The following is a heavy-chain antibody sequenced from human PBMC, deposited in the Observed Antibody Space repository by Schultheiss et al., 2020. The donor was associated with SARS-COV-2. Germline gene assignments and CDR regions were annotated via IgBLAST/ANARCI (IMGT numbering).Heavy chain of an antibody. J-gene: IGHJ4*02. CDR2: IYCGDSDT. V-gene: IGHV5-51*01. Sequence: GGSLRLSCQGAGYIFTSYWIAWVRQMPGKGLEWMGIIYCGDSDTKYSPSFQGQVTMSVDQSVSTAYLQWSSLKASDTAMYYCARYGNWNARYFDYWGQGTLVTVSS. CDR1: GYIFTSYW. CDR3: ARYGNWNARYFDY. D-gene: IGHD1-1*01.